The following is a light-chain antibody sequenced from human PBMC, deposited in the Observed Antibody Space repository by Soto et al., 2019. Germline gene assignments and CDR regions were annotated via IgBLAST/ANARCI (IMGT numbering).Light chain of an antibody. V-gene: IGLV2-14*03. J-gene: IGLJ7*01. CDR3: SSYTRATTRV. CDR2: DVT. Sequence: QSVLTQPASVSGSPGQSITISCTGTSSDVGAYNFVSWYQQHPGKVPKLVIFDVTNRPSGVSDRFSGSKSGDTASLIISGLQAEDEADYYCSSYTRATTRVFGGGTQLTVL. CDR1: SSDVGAYNF.